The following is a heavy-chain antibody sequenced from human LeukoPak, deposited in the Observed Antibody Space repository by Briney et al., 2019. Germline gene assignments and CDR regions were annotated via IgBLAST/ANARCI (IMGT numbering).Heavy chain of an antibody. CDR3: ARDQSAGTFDY. CDR1: GGSISSGGYY. V-gene: IGHV4-31*03. Sequence: SQTLSLTCTVSGGSISSGGYYWSWIRRHPGKGLEWIGYIYYSGSTYYNPSLKSRVTISVDTSKNQFSLKLSSVTAADTAVYYCARDQSAGTFDYWGQGTLVTVSS. D-gene: IGHD1-1*01. J-gene: IGHJ4*02. CDR2: IYYSGST.